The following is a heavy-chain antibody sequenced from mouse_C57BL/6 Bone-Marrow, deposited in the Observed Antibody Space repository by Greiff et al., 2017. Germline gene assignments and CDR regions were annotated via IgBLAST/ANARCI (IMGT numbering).Heavy chain of an antibody. Sequence: QVQLQQSGAELMKPGASVKLSCKATGYTFTGYWIEWVKQRPGHGLEWIGEILPGSGSTNYNEKFKGKATFTADPSSNTAYMQLSSLTTDDSAIDYCAGGGIYRGFAYWGQGTLVTVSA. J-gene: IGHJ3*01. CDR1: GYTFTGYW. CDR3: AGGGIYRGFAY. V-gene: IGHV1-9*01. CDR2: ILPGSGST. D-gene: IGHD2-14*01.